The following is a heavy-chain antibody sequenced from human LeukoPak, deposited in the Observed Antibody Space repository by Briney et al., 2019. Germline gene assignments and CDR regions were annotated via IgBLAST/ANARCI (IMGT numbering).Heavy chain of an antibody. CDR2: FDPEDGET. CDR1: GYTFTSYD. J-gene: IGHJ4*02. Sequence: ASVKVSCKASGYTFTSYDINWVRQATGQGLEWMGGFDPEDGETIYAQKFQGRVTMTEDTSTDTAYMELSSLRSEDTAVYYCATISNYYGSGSYPFDYWGQGTLVTVSS. CDR3: ATISNYYGSGSYPFDY. V-gene: IGHV1-24*01. D-gene: IGHD3-10*01.